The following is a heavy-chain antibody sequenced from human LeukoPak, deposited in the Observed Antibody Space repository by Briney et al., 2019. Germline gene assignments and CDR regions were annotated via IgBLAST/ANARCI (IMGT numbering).Heavy chain of an antibody. CDR2: VNLQGST. Sequence: SETLSLTCGVSGGSISNTNWWTWVRQPPRKGLEWIGEVNLQGSTHYNPSLKSRVAISVDKSENHISLKLTSVTAADTAVYYCAREGGPYRPLDYSGQGTLVTVAS. CDR3: AREGGPYRPLDY. J-gene: IGHJ4*02. CDR1: GGSISNTNW. V-gene: IGHV4-4*02.